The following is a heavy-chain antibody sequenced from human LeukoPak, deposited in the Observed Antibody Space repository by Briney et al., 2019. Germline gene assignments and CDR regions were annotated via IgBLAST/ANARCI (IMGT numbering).Heavy chain of an antibody. Sequence: QTLSLTCAISGDSVSSNSAAWNWIRQSPSRGLEWLGRTYYRSKWVNDYATSVKSRISINPDISANQFSLQLNSVTPEDTAVYYCARSRGAIVDYWGQGTLVTVSS. CDR1: GDSVSSNSAA. CDR2: TYYRSKWVN. J-gene: IGHJ4*02. CDR3: ARSRGAIVDY. V-gene: IGHV6-1*01.